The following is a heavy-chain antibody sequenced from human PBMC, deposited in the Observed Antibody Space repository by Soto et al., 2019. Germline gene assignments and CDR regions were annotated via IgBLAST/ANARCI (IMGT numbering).Heavy chain of an antibody. CDR3: ARGAIVVVVAARNWFDP. J-gene: IGHJ5*02. Sequence: SETLSLTCAVYGGSFSGYYWSWIRQPPGKGLEWIGEINHSGSTNYNPSLKSRVTISVDTSKNQFSLKLSSVTAADTAVYYCARGAIVVVVAARNWFDPWGQGTLVTVSS. CDR1: GGSFSGYY. D-gene: IGHD2-15*01. CDR2: INHSGST. V-gene: IGHV4-34*01.